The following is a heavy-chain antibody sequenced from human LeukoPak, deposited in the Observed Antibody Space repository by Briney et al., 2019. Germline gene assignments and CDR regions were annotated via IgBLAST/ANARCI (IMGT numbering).Heavy chain of an antibody. CDR1: GGSISSGGYY. J-gene: IGHJ5*02. Sequence: SETLSLTCTVSGGSISSGGYYWSWIRQPPGKGLEWIGYIYHSGSTYYNPSLKSRVTISVDRSKNQFSLKLSSVTAADTAVYYCARAGLSSSWSSWGQGTLVTVSS. D-gene: IGHD6-13*01. V-gene: IGHV4-30-2*01. CDR3: ARAGLSSSWSS. CDR2: IYHSGST.